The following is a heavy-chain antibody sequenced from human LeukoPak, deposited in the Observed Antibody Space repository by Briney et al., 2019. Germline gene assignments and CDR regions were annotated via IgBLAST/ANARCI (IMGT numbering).Heavy chain of an antibody. V-gene: IGHV4-34*01. D-gene: IGHD1/OR15-1a*01. CDR2: INHSGST. CDR3: ARASVEQDWFDP. Sequence: SETLSLTCAVYGGSFSGYYWSWIRQPPGKGLEWIGEINHSGSTNYNPSLKSRVTMSVDTSKNQFSLKLSSVTAADTAVYYCARASVEQDWFDPWGQGTLVTVSS. J-gene: IGHJ5*02. CDR1: GGSFSGYY.